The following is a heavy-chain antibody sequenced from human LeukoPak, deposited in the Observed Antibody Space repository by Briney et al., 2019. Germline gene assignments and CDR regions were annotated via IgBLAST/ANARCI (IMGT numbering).Heavy chain of an antibody. D-gene: IGHD6-19*01. CDR1: GGTFTSYA. V-gene: IGHV1-69*06. CDR3: ARLGNSGWYSTTGSDY. Sequence: ASVKVSCKASGGTFTSYAISWVRHAPGQGLEWRGGIIPIFGTAKSAQKFPGRVTITADTSTRTAYLDLSGLRSEDTAIYYCARLGNSGWYSTTGSDYWGQGTLVSVSS. J-gene: IGHJ4*02. CDR2: IIPIFGTA.